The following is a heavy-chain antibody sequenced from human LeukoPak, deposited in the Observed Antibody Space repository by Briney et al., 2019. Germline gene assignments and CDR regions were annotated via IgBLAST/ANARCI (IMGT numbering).Heavy chain of an antibody. V-gene: IGHV3-21*01. D-gene: IGHD3-22*01. CDR2: ISSSSSYI. CDR3: ARAPYYYDSSGYPLPPRYYFDY. J-gene: IGHJ4*02. Sequence: GGSLRLSCAASGFTFSSYSMNWVRQAPGKGLEWVSSISSSSSYIYYADSVKGRFTISRDNAKNSLYPRMNSLRAEDTAVYYRARAPYYYDSSGYPLPPRYYFDYWGQGTLVTVSS. CDR1: GFTFSSYS.